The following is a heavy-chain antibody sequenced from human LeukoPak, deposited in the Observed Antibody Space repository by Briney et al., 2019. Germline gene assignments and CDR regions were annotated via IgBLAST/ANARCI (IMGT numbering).Heavy chain of an antibody. D-gene: IGHD1-26*01. CDR1: GGSISSGDYY. CDR3: ASTNSGIVGATLYNWFDP. Sequence: SETLSLTCTVSGGSISSGDYYWSWIRQPPGKGLEWIGYIYYSGSTYYNPSLKSRVTISVDTSKNQFSLKLSSVTAADTAVYYCASTNSGIVGATLYNWFDPWGQGTLVTVSS. V-gene: IGHV4-30-4*01. CDR2: IYYSGST. J-gene: IGHJ5*02.